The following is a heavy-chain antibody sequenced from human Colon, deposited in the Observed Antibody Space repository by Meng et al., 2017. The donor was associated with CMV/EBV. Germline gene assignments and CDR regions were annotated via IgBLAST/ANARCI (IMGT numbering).Heavy chain of an antibody. J-gene: IGHJ4*01. CDR2: SYYTGST. V-gene: IGHV4-34*01. CDR3: ARATKSSCWEVLDY. CDR1: GESFSGYY. D-gene: IGHD2-2*01. Sequence: QVQFQQWGEGLLKLSETLSLTCAVYGESFSGYYWTWIRQPPGRGLEWIGESYYTGSTNYSPSLKSRVTISLDTSKNQFSLKLNSVTAADTAVYYCARATKSSCWEVLDYWGHGTLVTVSS.